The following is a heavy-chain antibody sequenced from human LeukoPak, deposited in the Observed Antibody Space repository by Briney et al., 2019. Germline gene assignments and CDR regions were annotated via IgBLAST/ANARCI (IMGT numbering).Heavy chain of an antibody. CDR3: ARAGRVRGHYMAV. V-gene: IGHV1-18*01. CDR1: GYTFTSYG. Sequence: ASVKVCCKASGYTFTSYGMSWVRQAPGRGLEWMGWISAYNGNTNYAQKLQGRVTMTTDTSTSRAHLERRSLRSDDTAAYYCARAGRVRGHYMAVWGKGTTVTVS. CDR2: ISAYNGNT. J-gene: IGHJ6*03. D-gene: IGHD3-10*01.